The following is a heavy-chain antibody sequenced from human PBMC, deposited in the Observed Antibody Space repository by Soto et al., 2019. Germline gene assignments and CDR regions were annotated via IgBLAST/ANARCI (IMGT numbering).Heavy chain of an antibody. CDR2: INHSGST. J-gene: IGHJ6*02. D-gene: IGHD3-16*02. V-gene: IGHV4-34*01. Sequence: SETLSLTCAVYGGSFSGYYWSWIRQPPGKGLDGIGEINHSGSTNYNPSLKSRDTISVDTSKNQFSLKLSSVTAADTPVYYCARLRGSIENPAYYYYGMDVWGQGTTVTVSS. CDR3: ARLRGSIENPAYYYYGMDV. CDR1: GGSFSGYY.